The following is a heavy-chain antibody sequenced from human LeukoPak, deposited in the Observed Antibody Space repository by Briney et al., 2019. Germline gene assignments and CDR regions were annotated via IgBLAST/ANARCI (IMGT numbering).Heavy chain of an antibody. D-gene: IGHD5-12*01. CDR2: IYYSGST. Sequence: SETLSLTCTVSGGSISSYYWSWIRQPPGKGLEWIGYIYYSGSTNYNPSLKSRVTISVDTSKNQFSLKLSSVTAADTAVYYCARQNSGWGIDYWGQGTLVTVSS. J-gene: IGHJ4*02. CDR1: GGSISSYY. CDR3: ARQNSGWGIDY. V-gene: IGHV4-59*08.